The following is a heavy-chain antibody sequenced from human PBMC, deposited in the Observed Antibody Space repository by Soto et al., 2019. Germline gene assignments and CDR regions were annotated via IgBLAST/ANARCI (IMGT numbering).Heavy chain of an antibody. CDR3: ARRRAQRNAYYYGMDV. J-gene: IGHJ6*02. D-gene: IGHD1-1*01. V-gene: IGHV1-3*01. Sequence: ASVKVACKASGYTFTSHAMHWVRQAPGQRPEWLGWINAGTGNTRYSQKFEVRVTISMDTSANTSYMEMNSLTSEDTAVYYCARRRAQRNAYYYGMDVWGQGTTVPVSS. CDR1: GYTFTSHA. CDR2: INAGTGNT.